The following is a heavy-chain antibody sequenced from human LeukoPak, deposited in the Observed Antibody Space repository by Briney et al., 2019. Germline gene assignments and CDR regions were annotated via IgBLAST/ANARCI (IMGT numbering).Heavy chain of an antibody. CDR3: ARDLKGYDSSGTSGY. J-gene: IGHJ4*02. D-gene: IGHD3-22*01. CDR2: ISAYNGNT. Sequence: GASVKVSCKASGYTFTNYGISWVRQAPGQGLEWMGWISAYNGNTNYAQKLQGRVTMTTDTSTSTAYMELRSLRSDDTAVYYCARDLKGYDSSGTSGYWGQGTLVTVSS. V-gene: IGHV1-18*01. CDR1: GYTFTNYG.